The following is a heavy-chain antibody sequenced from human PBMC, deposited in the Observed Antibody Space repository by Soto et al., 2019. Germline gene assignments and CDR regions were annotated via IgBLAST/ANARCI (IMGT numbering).Heavy chain of an antibody. CDR3: ARGEYSSSFYDAFDI. CDR2: ISYDGSNK. D-gene: IGHD6-13*01. V-gene: IGHV3-30-3*01. Sequence: GGSLRLSCAASGFTFSSYAMHWVRQAPGKGLEWVAVISYDGSNKYYADSVKGRFTISRDNSKNTLYLQMNSLRAEDTAVYYCARGEYSSSFYDAFDIWGQGTMVTVSS. CDR1: GFTFSSYA. J-gene: IGHJ3*02.